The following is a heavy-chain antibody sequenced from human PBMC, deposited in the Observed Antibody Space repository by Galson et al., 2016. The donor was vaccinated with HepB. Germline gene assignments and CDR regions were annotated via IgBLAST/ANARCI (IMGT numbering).Heavy chain of an antibody. J-gene: IGHJ6*02. V-gene: IGHV3-9*01. Sequence: LSLSCAASGFIFDDYAMHWVRPAPGKGLEWVSGISWNSGSIDYADSVKGRFIISRDNSNKSLSLQMNSLRAEDTALYYCTKDISLGWVGEGALDVWGQGTTVTVSS. CDR1: GFIFDDYA. CDR3: TKDISLGWVGEGALDV. CDR2: ISWNSGSI. D-gene: IGHD3-10*01.